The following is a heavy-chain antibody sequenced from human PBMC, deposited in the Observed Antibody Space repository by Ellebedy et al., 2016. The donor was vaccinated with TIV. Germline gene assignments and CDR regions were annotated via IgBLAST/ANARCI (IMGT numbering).Heavy chain of an antibody. CDR3: ARDENDGYAFDI. Sequence: SETLSLXXAVSGAPSGNYFWSWIRQPPGKGLEWIGEVTHTGGTNYNPSLESRVTMSLDTSENQFSLKLNSVNVADTAVYYCARDENDGYAFDIWGQGTMVTVSS. D-gene: IGHD1-1*01. V-gene: IGHV4-34*01. CDR1: GAPSGNYF. J-gene: IGHJ3*02. CDR2: VTHTGGT.